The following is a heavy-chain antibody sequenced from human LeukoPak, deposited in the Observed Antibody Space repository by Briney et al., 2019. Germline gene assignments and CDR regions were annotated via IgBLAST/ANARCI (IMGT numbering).Heavy chain of an antibody. D-gene: IGHD2-15*01. CDR2: IYYSGST. CDR1: GGSISSYY. CDR3: ARCSGGSCYLFDY. J-gene: IGHJ4*02. Sequence: SETLSLTCTVSGGSISSYYWSWIRQPPGKGLEWIGYIYYSGSTNYNPSLKSRVTISVDTSKNQFSLKVSSVTAADTAVYYCARCSGGSCYLFDYWGQGTLVTVSS. V-gene: IGHV4-59*08.